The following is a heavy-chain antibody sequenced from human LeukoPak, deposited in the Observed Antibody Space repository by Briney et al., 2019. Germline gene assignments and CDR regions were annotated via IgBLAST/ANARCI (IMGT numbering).Heavy chain of an antibody. D-gene: IGHD1-26*01. Sequence: GGSLRLSCAASGFTFSSYAMSWVRQAPGKGLEAPGKGLEWVSTISASGHATYYPDSVRGRFSISRDNSKSTLHLQMDSLRAEDSALYYCAKWPEGATPKFHHWGQGTLVTVSS. CDR1: GFTFSSYA. CDR2: ISASGHAT. V-gene: IGHV3-23*01. J-gene: IGHJ4*02. CDR3: AKWPEGATPKFHH.